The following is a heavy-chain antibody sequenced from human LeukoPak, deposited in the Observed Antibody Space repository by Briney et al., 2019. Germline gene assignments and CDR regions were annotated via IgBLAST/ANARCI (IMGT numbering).Heavy chain of an antibody. CDR3: ARAEHCSRTSCSDAFDI. Sequence: GGSLRLSCAPSGFTFSDYYMSWIRQAPGKGLEWLSYISGSASSIYYADCVKGRFTISRDNAKNSLYLQMNSLRAEDTAVYYCARAEHCSRTSCSDAFDIWGQGTMVTVSS. CDR2: ISGSASSI. D-gene: IGHD2-2*01. J-gene: IGHJ3*02. CDR1: GFTFSDYY. V-gene: IGHV3-11*04.